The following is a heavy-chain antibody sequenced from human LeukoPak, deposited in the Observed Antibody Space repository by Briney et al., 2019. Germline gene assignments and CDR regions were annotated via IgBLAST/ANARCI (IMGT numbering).Heavy chain of an antibody. Sequence: GGSLRLSCAASGFIFSSNGMSWVRQAPGQGLEWVSAISGSGGSTYYADSVKGRFIISRDNSNNTLYLQMNSLRAEDTAVYYCAKDRSWGTMTTVMVAWGQGTLVTVSS. V-gene: IGHV3-23*01. D-gene: IGHD4-17*01. CDR3: AKDRSWGTMTTVMVA. CDR1: GFIFSSNG. J-gene: IGHJ5*02. CDR2: ISGSGGST.